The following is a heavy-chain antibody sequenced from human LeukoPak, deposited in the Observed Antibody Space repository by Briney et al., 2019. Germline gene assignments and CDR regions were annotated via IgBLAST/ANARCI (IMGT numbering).Heavy chain of an antibody. CDR1: GFTFSSCG. J-gene: IGHJ4*02. V-gene: IGHV3-30*02. Sequence: GGSLRLSCAASGFTFSSCGMHWVRQAPGKGLEWVAFIRYDGSNKYYADSVKGRFTISRDNSKNTLYLQMNSLRAEDTAVYYCAKVTGGVPAAILYLDYWGQGTLVTDSS. CDR2: IRYDGSNK. D-gene: IGHD2-2*02. CDR3: AKVTGGVPAAILYLDY.